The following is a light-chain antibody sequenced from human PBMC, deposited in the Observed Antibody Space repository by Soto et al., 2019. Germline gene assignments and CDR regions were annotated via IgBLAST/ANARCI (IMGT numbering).Light chain of an antibody. Sequence: EIVLTQSPVTLSLSPGERATLSCRASQGVSTYLAWYQQKPGQAPRLLIYDASNRATDTPARFTGSGSGTDFTLTISRLEPDDFAVYYCQQRSNWPVFTFGPGTRVDIK. CDR3: QQRSNWPVFT. V-gene: IGKV3-11*01. J-gene: IGKJ3*01. CDR1: QGVSTY. CDR2: DAS.